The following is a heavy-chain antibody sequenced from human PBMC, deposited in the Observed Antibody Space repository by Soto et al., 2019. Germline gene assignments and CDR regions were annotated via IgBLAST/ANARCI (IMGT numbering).Heavy chain of an antibody. CDR1: GYSFTSYW. CDR2: IDPSDSYT. CDR3: ARRQAAAGDNDLTFDY. D-gene: IGHD6-13*01. Sequence: EVQLVQSGAEVKKPGESLRISCKGSGYSFTSYWISWVRQMPGKGLEWMGRIDPSDSYTNYSPSFQGHVTISADKSINTAYLPWSSLKASDTAMYYCARRQAAAGDNDLTFDYWGQGTLVTVSS. V-gene: IGHV5-10-1*01. J-gene: IGHJ4*02.